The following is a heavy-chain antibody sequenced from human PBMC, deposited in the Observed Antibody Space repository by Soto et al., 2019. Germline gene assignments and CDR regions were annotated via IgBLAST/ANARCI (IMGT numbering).Heavy chain of an antibody. D-gene: IGHD7-27*01. CDR2: INHNRGGT. V-gene: IGHV1-2*02. CDR1: GYTFTGYY. CDR3: ARDSGGTGNWACFDY. J-gene: IGHJ4*02. Sequence: ASVKVSCKASGYTFTGYYMHWVRQAPGQGLEWMGWINHNRGGTNYAQKFQGGVTMTRDTSISTAYMELNRLRSDDTSVYSCARDSGGTGNWACFDYWGQGTLVTVSS.